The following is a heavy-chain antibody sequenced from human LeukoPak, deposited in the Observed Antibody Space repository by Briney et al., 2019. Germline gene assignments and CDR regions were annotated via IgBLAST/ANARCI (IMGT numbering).Heavy chain of an antibody. D-gene: IGHD5-24*01. Sequence: PGGSLRLSCAPSGFTFTSYWMHWVRQAPGKGLVWVSRINSDGSSTTYADSVKGRFTISRDNAKNTLYPQMNSLRAEDTAVYYCARDRRDAFRAFGYWGQGTLVTVSS. CDR2: INSDGSST. CDR3: ARDRRDAFRAFGY. V-gene: IGHV3-74*01. J-gene: IGHJ4*02. CDR1: GFTFTSYW.